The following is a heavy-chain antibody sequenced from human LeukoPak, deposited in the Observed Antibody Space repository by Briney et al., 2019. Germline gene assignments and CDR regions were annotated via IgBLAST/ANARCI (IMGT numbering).Heavy chain of an antibody. CDR1: GYTFTGYY. Sequence: GASVKVSCKASGYTFTGYYMHWVRQAPGQGLEWMGWINPNSGGTNYAQKFQGRVTMTRDTSISTAYMELSRLRSDGTAVYYCARGSYERGTYAFDIWGQGTMVTVSS. D-gene: IGHD5-18*01. CDR3: ARGSYERGTYAFDI. CDR2: INPNSGGT. J-gene: IGHJ3*02. V-gene: IGHV1-2*02.